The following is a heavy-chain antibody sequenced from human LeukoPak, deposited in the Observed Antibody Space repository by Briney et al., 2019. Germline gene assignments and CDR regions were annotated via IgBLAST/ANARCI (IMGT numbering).Heavy chain of an antibody. J-gene: IGHJ4*02. CDR3: ARDYDILTGYSTLDY. V-gene: IGHV4-4*02. Sequence: GSLRLSCAASGFTFSSHAMSWVRQPPGKGLEWIGEIYHSGSTNYNPSLKSRVTISVDKSKNQFSLKLSSVTAADTAVYYCARDYDILTGYSTLDYWGQGTLVTVSS. CDR1: GFTFSSHAM. CDR2: IYHSGST. D-gene: IGHD3-9*01.